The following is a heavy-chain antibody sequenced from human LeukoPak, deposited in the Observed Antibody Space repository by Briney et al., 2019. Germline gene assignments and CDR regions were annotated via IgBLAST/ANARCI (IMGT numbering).Heavy chain of an antibody. D-gene: IGHD1-26*01. CDR1: GFTFNTYG. CDR2: IRCDGSNK. Sequence: GGSLRLSCAASGFTFNTYGMHWVRQAPGKGLEWVAFIRCDGSNKYYAESVKGRFTISRDNSKNTLYLQMNSLRAEDTAVYYCAKDSARKSIVGSTTRGVNDYWGQGTLVPVSS. CDR3: AKDSARKSIVGSTTRGVNDY. V-gene: IGHV3-30*02. J-gene: IGHJ4*02.